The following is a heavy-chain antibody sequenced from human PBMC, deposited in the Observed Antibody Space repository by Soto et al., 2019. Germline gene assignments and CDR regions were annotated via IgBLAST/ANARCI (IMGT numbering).Heavy chain of an antibody. CDR2: RSYDGSNK. V-gene: IGHV3-30-3*01. CDR3: ARVGGIGYSGYDYGGYFDY. Sequence: QVQLVESGGGVVQPGRSLRLSCAASGFTFSSYAMHWVRQAPGKGLEWVAVRSYDGSNKYYADSVKGRFTISRDNSKSTLSLQMNSLRAEDTAVYYCARVGGIGYSGYDYGGYFDYWGQGTLVTVSS. D-gene: IGHD5-12*01. J-gene: IGHJ4*02. CDR1: GFTFSSYA.